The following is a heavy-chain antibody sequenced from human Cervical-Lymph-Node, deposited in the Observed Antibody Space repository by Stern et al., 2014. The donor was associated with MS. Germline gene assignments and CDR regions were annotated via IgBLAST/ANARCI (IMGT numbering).Heavy chain of an antibody. D-gene: IGHD2-2*01. Sequence: QVQLVQSGSELKKPGASVKVSCKASGYTFTRNAMNWVRQAPGQRLEWMGWINTNTGNTPYAQGFTGRFVFSLDTSVSTAYLQISSLKAEDTAIYYCARVKPAAILDYWGQGTLVTVSS. CDR2: INTNTGNT. CDR1: GYTFTRNA. J-gene: IGHJ4*02. V-gene: IGHV7-4-1*02. CDR3: ARVKPAAILDY.